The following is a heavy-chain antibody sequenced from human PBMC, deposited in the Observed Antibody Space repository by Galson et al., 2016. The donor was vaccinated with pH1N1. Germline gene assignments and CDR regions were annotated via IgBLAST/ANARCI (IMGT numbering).Heavy chain of an antibody. D-gene: IGHD3-22*01. CDR1: GGTFSSYA. J-gene: IGHJ4*02. CDR3: ARAPGYHDSSGYDPA. Sequence: SVKVSCKASGGTFSSYAFSWVRQAPGQGLEWMGRIIGMFGTTNYAQKFQGRVTITADELTSTVYMELSSLRSEDTAMYYCARAPGYHDSSGYDPAWGQGTLITVSS. CDR2: IIGMFGTT. V-gene: IGHV1-69*13.